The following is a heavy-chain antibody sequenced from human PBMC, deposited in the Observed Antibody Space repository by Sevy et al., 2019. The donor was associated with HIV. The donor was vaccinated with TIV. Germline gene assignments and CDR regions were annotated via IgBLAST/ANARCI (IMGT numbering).Heavy chain of an antibody. V-gene: IGHV3-53*01. CDR1: GFTVSSNF. D-gene: IGHD3-3*01. CDR3: ARGKHVSDYYGSFDY. CDR2: IWLTGAT. Sequence: GGSLRLSCTVSGFTVSSNFISWVRQAPGKGLEWVSVIWLTGATYYADSVKGRFTISRDNSKKTVYLDMNSLRAEDTAVYYCARGKHVSDYYGSFDYWGQGTLVTVSS. J-gene: IGHJ4*02.